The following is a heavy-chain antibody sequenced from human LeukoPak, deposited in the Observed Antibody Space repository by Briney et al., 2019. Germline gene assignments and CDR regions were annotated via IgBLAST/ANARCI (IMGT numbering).Heavy chain of an antibody. D-gene: IGHD5-24*01. V-gene: IGHV3-23*01. J-gene: IGHJ4*02. CDR2: FSGSGGST. Sequence: PGGSLRLSCAASGFTFSSYAMSWVRQAPGKGLECISGFSGSGGSTYYADSVKGRFTISRDNSKNTLYLQMNSLRAEDTAIYYCAKWLRVATTFFDYWGQGTLVTVSS. CDR3: AKWLRVATTFFDY. CDR1: GFTFSSYA.